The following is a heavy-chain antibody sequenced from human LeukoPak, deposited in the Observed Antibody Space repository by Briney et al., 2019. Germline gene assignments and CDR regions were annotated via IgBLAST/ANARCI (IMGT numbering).Heavy chain of an antibody. CDR3: ARGFTGHYGNDF. V-gene: IGHV3-74*01. CDR2: INPDGSTT. CDR1: GFTLSTYW. J-gene: IGHJ4*02. D-gene: IGHD3-9*01. Sequence: QPGGSLRLSCAASGFTLSTYWMHWVRQAPGKGLVWVSRINPDGSTTTYADSVEGRFTISRDNAKNMLYLQMNSLRAEDTAVYYWARGFTGHYGNDFWGQGPLVTVSS.